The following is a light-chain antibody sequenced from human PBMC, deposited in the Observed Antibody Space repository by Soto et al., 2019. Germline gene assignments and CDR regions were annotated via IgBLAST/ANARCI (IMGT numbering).Light chain of an antibody. CDR2: GAS. J-gene: IGKJ1*01. CDR1: QSVSSN. CDR3: QQYNNWPRT. Sequence: EIVMTQSPATLSVSPGERATLSSRASQSVSSNLAWYQQKPGQAPRLLIYGASTRATGIPARFSGSGSGTEFTLTISSLQSEDFAVYHCQQYNNWPRTFGQGTKVDIK. V-gene: IGKV3-15*01.